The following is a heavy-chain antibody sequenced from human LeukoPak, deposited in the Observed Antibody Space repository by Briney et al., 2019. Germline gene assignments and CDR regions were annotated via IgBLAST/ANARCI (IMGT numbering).Heavy chain of an antibody. D-gene: IGHD3-10*01. CDR3: ARGVREKNRGFLLYYYYYYMDV. V-gene: IGHV4-39*07. Sequence: SETLSLTCTVSGGSISSSSYYWGWIRQPPGKGLEWIGSIYYSGSTYYNPSLKSRVTISVDTSKNQFSLNLSSVTAADTAVYYCARGVREKNRGFLLYYYYYYMDVWGKGTTVAISS. J-gene: IGHJ6*03. CDR2: IYYSGST. CDR1: GGSISSSSYY.